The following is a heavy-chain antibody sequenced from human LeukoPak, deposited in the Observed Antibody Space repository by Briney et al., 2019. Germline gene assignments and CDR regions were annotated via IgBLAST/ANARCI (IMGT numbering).Heavy chain of an antibody. V-gene: IGHV3-74*01. CDR2: INSDGSST. CDR1: GFTFSSYW. Sequence: PGGSLRLSCAASGFTFSSYWMHWVRRAPGKGLVWVSRINSDGSSTSYADSVKGRFTISRDNSKNTLYLQMNSLRAEDTAVYYCAKTLIYYDSSGYYFDYWGQGTLVTVSS. D-gene: IGHD3-22*01. J-gene: IGHJ4*02. CDR3: AKTLIYYDSSGYYFDY.